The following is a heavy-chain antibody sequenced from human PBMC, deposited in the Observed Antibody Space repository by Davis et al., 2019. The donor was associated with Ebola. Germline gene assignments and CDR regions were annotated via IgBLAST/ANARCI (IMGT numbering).Heavy chain of an antibody. V-gene: IGHV5-51*01. CDR2: IYPGDSDT. CDR1: GYSFTNYW. CDR3: ARGTDGYNPGGYFDS. Sequence: PGGSLRLSCKGSGYSFTNYWIGWLRRMPGKGLEWVGIIYPGDSDTRYSPSFQGQVTISGDKSISTAYLQWSSLKASDTAIYYCARGTDGYNPGGYFDSWGQGSLVTVSS. J-gene: IGHJ4*02. D-gene: IGHD5-24*01.